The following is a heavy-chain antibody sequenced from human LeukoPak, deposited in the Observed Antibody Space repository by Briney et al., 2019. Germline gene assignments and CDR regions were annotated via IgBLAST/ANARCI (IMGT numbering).Heavy chain of an antibody. CDR1: GFTFSDYY. CDR2: ISGTGDTT. D-gene: IGHD5-18*01. V-gene: IGHV3-11*04. CDR3: ASRYSPFDF. J-gene: IGHJ4*02. Sequence: GGSLRLSCAVSGFTFSDYYMSWIRQAPGKGLEWVSYISGTGDTTFYADSVRGRFTISRDNAKNSVYPQMNSLRAEDTAVYYCASRYSPFDFWGQGTLVTVSS.